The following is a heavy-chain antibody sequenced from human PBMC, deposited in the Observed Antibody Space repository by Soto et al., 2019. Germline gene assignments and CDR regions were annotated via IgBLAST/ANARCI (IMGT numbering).Heavy chain of an antibody. CDR3: ARSRPRCGGDCYSGAFDI. CDR1: GYSTSSGYY. V-gene: IGHV4-38-2*01. D-gene: IGHD2-21*02. J-gene: IGHJ3*02. CDR2: IYHSGST. Sequence: PSETLSLTCAVSGYSTSSGYYWGWIRQPPGKGLEWIGSIYHSGSTYYNPSLKSRVTISVDTSKNQFSLKLSSVTAADTAVYYRARSRPRCGGDCYSGAFDIWGQGTMVTVSS.